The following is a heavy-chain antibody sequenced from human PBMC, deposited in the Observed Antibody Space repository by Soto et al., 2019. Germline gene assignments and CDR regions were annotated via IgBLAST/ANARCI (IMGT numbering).Heavy chain of an antibody. CDR3: ARATSFSGHHGY. CDR2: IYYSGST. V-gene: IGHV4-31*03. CDR1: GGSISSGGYY. Sequence: PSETLSLTCTVSGGSISSGGYYWSWIRHLPGKGLEWIGYIYYSGSTYYNPSLKSRFTISLDTSKNQFSLKLSSVTAADTAVYYCARATSFSGHHGYWGQGTLVTVSS. J-gene: IGHJ4*02.